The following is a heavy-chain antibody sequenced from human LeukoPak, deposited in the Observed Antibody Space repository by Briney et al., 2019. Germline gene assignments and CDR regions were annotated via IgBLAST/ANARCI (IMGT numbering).Heavy chain of an antibody. D-gene: IGHD6-25*01. J-gene: IGHJ4*02. CDR1: GFIFSSYA. CDR3: VKGSGQRLALLY. V-gene: IGHV3-64D*09. Sequence: GGSLRLSCSASGFIFSSYAMHWVRQAPGKRLEYVSAISSSGGSTYYADSVKGRFTISRDNSKNTLYLQMSSLRAEDTAVYYCVKGSGQRLALLYWGQGLLVTVSS. CDR2: ISSSGGST.